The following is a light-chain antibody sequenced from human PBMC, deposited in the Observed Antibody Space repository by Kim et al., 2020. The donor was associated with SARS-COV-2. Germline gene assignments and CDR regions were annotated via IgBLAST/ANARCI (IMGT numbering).Light chain of an antibody. CDR3: QAWDHTTGV. J-gene: IGLJ3*02. CDR1: KLGNTL. V-gene: IGLV3-1*01. Sequence: SVSPEQTPSLTCSGDKLGNTLASRYHRTPGQSPVLFIFQNNKLPSGVPERFSGSNSGNTATLTICGAQAMDEADYICQAWDHTTGVFGGGTQLTVL. CDR2: QNN.